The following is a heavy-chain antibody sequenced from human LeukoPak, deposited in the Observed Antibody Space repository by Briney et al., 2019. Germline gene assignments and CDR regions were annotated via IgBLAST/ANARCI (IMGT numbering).Heavy chain of an antibody. V-gene: IGHV4-4*07. CDR2: IYTSGST. D-gene: IGHD2-2*01. Sequence: SETLSLTCTVSGGSISSYYWSWIRQPAGKGLEWIGRIYTSGSTNYNPSLKSRVTMSVDTSKNQFSLKLSSVTAADTAVYYCAREKDIVVVPAAMRTACWFDPWGQGTLDTVSS. CDR1: GGSISSYY. J-gene: IGHJ5*02. CDR3: AREKDIVVVPAAMRTACWFDP.